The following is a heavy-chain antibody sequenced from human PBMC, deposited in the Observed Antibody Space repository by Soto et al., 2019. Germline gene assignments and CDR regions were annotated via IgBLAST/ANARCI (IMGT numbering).Heavy chain of an antibody. Sequence: QVQLQESGPGLVKPSQTLSLTCTVSGGSISSGGYYWSWIRQHPGKGLEWIGYIYYSGSTYYNPSLKSRVTISVDTSKNQFSLKLSSVTAADTAVYYCARGPVIVLVPAAIPSHWFDPWGQGTLVTVSS. CDR2: IYYSGST. V-gene: IGHV4-31*03. J-gene: IGHJ5*02. D-gene: IGHD2-2*01. CDR3: ARGPVIVLVPAAIPSHWFDP. CDR1: GGSISSGGYY.